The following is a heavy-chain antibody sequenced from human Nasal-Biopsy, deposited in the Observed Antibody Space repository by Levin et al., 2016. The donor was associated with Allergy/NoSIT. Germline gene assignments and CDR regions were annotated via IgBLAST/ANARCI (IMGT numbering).Heavy chain of an antibody. V-gene: IGHV1-2*02. CDR1: GYTFTAYY. J-gene: IGHJ4*02. D-gene: IGHD3-10*01. CDR3: ARDYGGSGTYPPVDYFDY. Sequence: ASVKVSCKASGYTFTAYYIHWVRQAPGQGLEWMGWVNPISGGTNYAEKFQGRVTLTRDTSISTVYLEVSRLASDDTAVYFCARDYGGSGTYPPVDYFDYWGQGTLVTVSS. CDR2: VNPISGGT.